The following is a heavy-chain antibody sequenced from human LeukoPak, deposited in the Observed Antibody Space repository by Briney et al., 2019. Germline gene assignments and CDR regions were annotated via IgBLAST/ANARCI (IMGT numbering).Heavy chain of an antibody. CDR1: GYTFTGYY. CDR3: ARGSQYIFAARLFDY. J-gene: IGHJ4*02. Sequence: EASVKVSCKASGYTFTGYYMHWVRQAPGQGLEWMGWINPNSGGTNYAQKFQGRVTMTRDTSISTAYMELSRLRSDDTAVYYCARGSQYIFAARLFDYWGQGTLVTVSS. CDR2: INPNSGGT. D-gene: IGHD6-6*01. V-gene: IGHV1-2*02.